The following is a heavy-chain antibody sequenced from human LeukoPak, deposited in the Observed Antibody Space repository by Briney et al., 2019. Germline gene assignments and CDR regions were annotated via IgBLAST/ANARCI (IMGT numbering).Heavy chain of an antibody. D-gene: IGHD6-6*01. CDR1: GGSISSYF. J-gene: IGHJ4*02. CDR3: ARDRVAALDY. V-gene: IGHV4-59*01. CDR2: IYYSGRT. Sequence: AEALSLTCSVSGGSISSYFWSCIGPPPGKGLEWIGYIYYSGRTNYNPSLNSRVTISVDTSKNQFSLKLSSVTAADTAVYYCARDRVAALDYWGQGTLVTVSS.